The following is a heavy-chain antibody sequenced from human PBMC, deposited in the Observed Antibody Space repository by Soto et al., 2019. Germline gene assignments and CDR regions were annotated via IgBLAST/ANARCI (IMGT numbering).Heavy chain of an antibody. CDR2: ISNSGGAT. J-gene: IGHJ4*02. D-gene: IGHD3-10*01. CDR1: GFAFSSCA. V-gene: IGHV3-23*01. CDR3: AKELSSNSGWPFDY. Sequence: EVQLLESGGGLVQPGGSLRLSCAASGFAFSSCAMTWVHQAPGKGLEWVSSISNSGGATFYADSVKGRFTVSRENSKNTLYLQMNSLRTEDTALYYCAKELSSNSGWPFDYWGQGTLVTVSS.